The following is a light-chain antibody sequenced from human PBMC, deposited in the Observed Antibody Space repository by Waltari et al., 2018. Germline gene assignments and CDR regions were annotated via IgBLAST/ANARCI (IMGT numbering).Light chain of an antibody. J-gene: IGLJ3*02. CDR2: EVT. V-gene: IGLV2-23*02. Sequence: QSALTQPASVSGSPGQSITISCTGTSRYFGTYNLVPWYQHHPGKVPSVLIYEVTKRPSGVSNRFSGSKSGYTASLTISGLQAEDEADYYCCSYAGDALWVFGGGTKLTVL. CDR1: SRYFGTYNL. CDR3: CSYAGDALWV.